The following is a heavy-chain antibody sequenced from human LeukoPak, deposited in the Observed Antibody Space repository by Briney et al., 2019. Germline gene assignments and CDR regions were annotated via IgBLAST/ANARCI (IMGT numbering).Heavy chain of an antibody. CDR2: IIGSGGST. D-gene: IGHD2-15*01. CDR3: AKDVTPSVVVAASFFDY. V-gene: IGHV3-23*01. J-gene: IGHJ4*02. Sequence: GGSLRLSCAASGFTFSSYAMSWVRQAPGKGLEWVSAIIGSGGSTYYADSVKGRFTISRDNSKNTLYLQMNSLRAEDTAVYYCAKDVTPSVVVAASFFDYWGQGTLVTVSS. CDR1: GFTFSSYA.